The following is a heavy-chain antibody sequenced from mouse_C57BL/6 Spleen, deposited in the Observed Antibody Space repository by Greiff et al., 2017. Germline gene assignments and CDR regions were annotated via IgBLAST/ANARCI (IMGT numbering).Heavy chain of an antibody. V-gene: IGHV10-3*01. CDR2: IRSKSSNYAT. Sequence: EVQGVESGGGLVQPKGSLKLSCAASGFTFNTYAMHWVRQAPGKGLEWVARIRSKSSNYATYYADSVKDRFTISRDDSQSMLYLQMNNLITKDTVMYYCVGEAPYYYGSLAWFAYWGQGTLVTVSA. CDR1: GFTFNTYA. CDR3: VGEAPYYYGSLAWFAY. J-gene: IGHJ3*01. D-gene: IGHD1-1*01.